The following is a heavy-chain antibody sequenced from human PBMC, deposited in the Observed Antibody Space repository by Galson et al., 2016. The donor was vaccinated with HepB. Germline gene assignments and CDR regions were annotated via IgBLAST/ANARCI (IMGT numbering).Heavy chain of an antibody. CDR1: GFTFSSYW. V-gene: IGHV3-7*03. CDR2: IKQDESEE. J-gene: IGHJ6*02. Sequence: SLRLSCAASGFTFSSYWMNWVRQAPGKGLEWVANIKQDESEESYVDSVKGRFTISRDNAKKSVYLQMNRLRVEDTAVYYCTGTPRLYYYYSGLDVWGQGTTVTVSS. CDR3: TGTPRLYYYYSGLDV. D-gene: IGHD1-1*01.